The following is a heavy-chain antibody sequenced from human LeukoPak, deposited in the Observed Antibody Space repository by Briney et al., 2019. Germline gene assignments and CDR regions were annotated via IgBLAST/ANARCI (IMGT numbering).Heavy chain of an antibody. V-gene: IGHV4-59*01. CDR1: GDSISGFY. CDR3: AREVKVGNTGYYFDY. D-gene: IGHD2/OR15-2a*01. CDR2: IYYSGST. J-gene: IGHJ4*02. Sequence: SETLSLTCTVSGDSISGFYWSWIRQPPGKGLECLGYIYYSGSTNYNPSLKRRVTISVDTSKNQFSLKLNSVTAADTALYYCAREVKVGNTGYYFDYWGQGTLVTVSS.